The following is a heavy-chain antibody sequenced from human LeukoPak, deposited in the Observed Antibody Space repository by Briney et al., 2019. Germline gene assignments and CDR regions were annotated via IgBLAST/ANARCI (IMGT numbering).Heavy chain of an antibody. D-gene: IGHD1-1*01. V-gene: IGHV4-34*01. Sequence: SETLSLTCAVYGGSFSGYYWSWIRQPPGKGLEWIGEINHSGSTNYNPSLKSRVPISVDTSKNQFSLQLNSVTPEDTAVYYCARAVAGTEGWFNSWGQGTLVTVSS. CDR1: GGSFSGYY. J-gene: IGHJ5*01. CDR3: ARAVAGTEGWFNS. CDR2: INHSGST.